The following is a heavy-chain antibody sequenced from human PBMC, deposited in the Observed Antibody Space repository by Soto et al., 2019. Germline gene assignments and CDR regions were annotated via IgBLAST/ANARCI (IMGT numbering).Heavy chain of an antibody. CDR2: IYTSGST. Sequence: SETLSLTCTVSGGSISSYYWGWIRQPAGKGLEWIGRIYTSGSTNYNPSLKSRVTMSVDTSKNQFSLKLSSVTAADTAVYYCARDQWFGDSYYYYGMDVWGQGTTVTVSS. CDR3: ARDQWFGDSYYYYGMDV. CDR1: GGSISSYY. J-gene: IGHJ6*02. D-gene: IGHD3-10*01. V-gene: IGHV4-4*07.